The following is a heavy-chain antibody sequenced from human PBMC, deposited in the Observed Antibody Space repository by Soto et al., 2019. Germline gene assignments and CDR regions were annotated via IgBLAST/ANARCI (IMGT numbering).Heavy chain of an antibody. V-gene: IGHV1-69*12. D-gene: IGHD6-19*01. CDR2: IIPIFGTA. CDR3: ARDSPQGWQWLVPGMDV. Sequence: QVQLVQSGAEVKKPGSSVKVSCKASGGTFSSYAIRWVRQAPGQGLEWMGGIIPIFGTANYAQKFQGRVTITADESTSTPYMELSSLRSEDTAVYYFARDSPQGWQWLVPGMDVWGQGTTVTVSS. J-gene: IGHJ6*02. CDR1: GGTFSSYA.